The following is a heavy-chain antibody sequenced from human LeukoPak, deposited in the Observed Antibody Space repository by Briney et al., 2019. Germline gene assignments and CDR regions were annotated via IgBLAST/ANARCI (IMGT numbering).Heavy chain of an antibody. CDR3: ARIYSGYDS. CDR2: ISRSASSI. V-gene: IGHV3-48*03. D-gene: IGHD5-12*01. CDR1: GFTFSTYE. J-gene: IGHJ5*01. Sequence: PGGSLRLSCAASGFTFSTYEMNWVRQAPGKGLEWVSCISRSASSIYYADSVKGRFTISRDNPKKLLFLQMNSLRAEDTAVYYCARIYSGYDSWGQGTLVTVSS.